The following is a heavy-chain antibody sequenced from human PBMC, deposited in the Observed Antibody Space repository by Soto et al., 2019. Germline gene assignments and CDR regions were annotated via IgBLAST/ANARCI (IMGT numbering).Heavy chain of an antibody. J-gene: IGHJ4*02. D-gene: IGHD2-2*01. CDR1: GFTFSSYA. CDR3: ARARYCISTSCLAPFDY. CDR2: ISYDGSNK. V-gene: IGHV3-30-3*01. Sequence: GGSLRLSCAASGFTFSSYAMHWVRQAPGKGLEWVAVISYDGSNKYYADSVKGRFTISRDNFKNTLYLQMNSLRAEDTAVYYCARARYCISTSCLAPFDYWGQGTLVTVSS.